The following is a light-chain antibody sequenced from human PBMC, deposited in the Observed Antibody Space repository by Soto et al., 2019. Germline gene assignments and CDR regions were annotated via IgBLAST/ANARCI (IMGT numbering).Light chain of an antibody. J-gene: IGKJ4*01. CDR3: QQYNNWPPLT. Sequence: EIMMSQSPATLSVSPGERATLSCRASQSVSSKLAWYQQKPGQAPRLLIYGASTRATGIPARFSGSGSGTEFTLTISSLQSEDFAVYYCQQYNNWPPLTFGGGTKVDIK. CDR1: QSVSSK. V-gene: IGKV3-15*01. CDR2: GAS.